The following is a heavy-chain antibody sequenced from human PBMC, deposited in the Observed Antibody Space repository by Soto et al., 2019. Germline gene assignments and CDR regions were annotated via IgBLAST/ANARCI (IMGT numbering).Heavy chain of an antibody. CDR2: ISSSSSYI. D-gene: IGHD3-3*01. Sequence: GSLRLSCAASGFTFSSYSMNWVRQAPGKGLEWVSSISSSSSYIYYADSVKGRFTISRDNAKNSLYLQMNSLRAEDTAVYYCARAPRITIFGVVVGAFDIWGQGTMVTVSS. CDR3: ARAPRITIFGVVVGAFDI. V-gene: IGHV3-21*01. J-gene: IGHJ3*02. CDR1: GFTFSSYS.